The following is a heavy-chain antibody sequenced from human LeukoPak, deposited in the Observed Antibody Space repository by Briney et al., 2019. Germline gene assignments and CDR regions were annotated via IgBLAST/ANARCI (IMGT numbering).Heavy chain of an antibody. CDR2: IYYSGST. V-gene: IGHV4-39*07. J-gene: IGHJ4*02. D-gene: IGHD6-6*01. CDR1: GGSISSSSYY. CDR3: ARYGRGIAARRYFDY. Sequence: SETLSLTCTVSGGSISSSSYYWGWIRQPPGKGLEWIGSIYYSGSTYYNPSLKSRVTISVDTSKNQFSLKLSSVTAADTAVYYCARYGRGIAARRYFDYWGQGTLVTVSS.